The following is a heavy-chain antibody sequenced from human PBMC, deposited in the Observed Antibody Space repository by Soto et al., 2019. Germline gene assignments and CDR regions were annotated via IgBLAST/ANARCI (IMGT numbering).Heavy chain of an antibody. V-gene: IGHV3-30*03. CDR2: ISYDGSNK. J-gene: IGHJ4*02. D-gene: IGHD4-17*01. CDR1: GFTFSSYG. CDR3: ASAPDYGDFIFDY. Sequence: PGGSLRLSCAASGFTFSSYGMHWVRQAPGKGLEWVAVISYDGSNKYYADSVKGRFTISRDNSKNTLYLQMNSLRAEDTAVYYCASAPDYGDFIFDYWGKGSLGTVSS.